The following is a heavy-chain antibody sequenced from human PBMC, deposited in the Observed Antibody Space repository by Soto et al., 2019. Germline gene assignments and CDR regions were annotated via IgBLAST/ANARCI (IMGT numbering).Heavy chain of an antibody. D-gene: IGHD1-1*01. CDR1: GYSFHNSG. Sequence: QVQLVQSGPELKKPGASVKVSCKTSGYSFHNSGISWVRQAPGQGLEWMGWISVFNGYAHSAQKFQGRVIMTADTFTSTAYMELRCLRSDDTAMYYCSKNGTTWFASWGQGTPVTVSS. CDR3: SKNGTTWFAS. V-gene: IGHV1-18*01. CDR2: ISVFNGYA. J-gene: IGHJ5*01.